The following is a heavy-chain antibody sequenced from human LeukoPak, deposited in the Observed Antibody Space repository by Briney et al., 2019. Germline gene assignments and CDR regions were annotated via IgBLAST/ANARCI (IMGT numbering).Heavy chain of an antibody. D-gene: IGHD6-19*01. CDR3: AKSPYSSGWYHYFDY. Sequence: GGSLRLSCAASGFTFSSYAMHWVRQAPGKGLEWVSAISGSGGSTYYADSVKGRFTISRDNSKNTLYLQMNSLRAEDTAVYYCAKSPYSSGWYHYFDYWGQGTLVTVSS. CDR1: GFTFSSYA. V-gene: IGHV3-23*01. CDR2: ISGSGGST. J-gene: IGHJ4*02.